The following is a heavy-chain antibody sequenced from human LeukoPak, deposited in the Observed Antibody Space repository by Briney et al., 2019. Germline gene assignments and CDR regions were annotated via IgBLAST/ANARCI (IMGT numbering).Heavy chain of an antibody. CDR1: GGATSSYY. J-gene: IGHJ4*02. Sequence: PSETLSLTCTVSGGATSSYYWSWIRQPPGKGLEWIGYIYYSGSTNYNPSLKSRVTISVDTSKNQFSLKLSSVTAADTAVYYCARGGRTGTVDYWGQGTLVTVSS. V-gene: IGHV4-59*01. D-gene: IGHD1-7*01. CDR3: ARGGRTGTVDY. CDR2: IYYSGST.